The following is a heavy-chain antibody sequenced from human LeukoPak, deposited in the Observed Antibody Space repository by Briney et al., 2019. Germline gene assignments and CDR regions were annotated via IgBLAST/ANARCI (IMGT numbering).Heavy chain of an antibody. V-gene: IGHV3-23*01. CDR2: ISGSGGST. Sequence: GGSLRLSCAASGFTFSSYGMHWVRQAPGKGLEWVSAISGSGGSTYYADSVKGRFTISRDNSKNTLYLQMNSLRAEDTAVYYCAKEKDYGDYVPFDYWGQGTLVTVSS. CDR3: AKEKDYGDYVPFDY. J-gene: IGHJ4*02. CDR1: GFTFSSYG. D-gene: IGHD4-17*01.